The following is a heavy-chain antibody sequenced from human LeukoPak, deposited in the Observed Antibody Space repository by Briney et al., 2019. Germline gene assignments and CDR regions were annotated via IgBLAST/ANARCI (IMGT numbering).Heavy chain of an antibody. V-gene: IGHV4-59*11. Sequence: KPSETLSITYTVPGGSISSHYWSWIRQPPGKGLEWIGYIYYSGSTNYNPSLKSRFTISVDTSKNQFSLKLSSVPAADTAVYYCARVTGWFDPWGQGTLVTVSS. J-gene: IGHJ5*02. CDR3: ARVTGWFDP. CDR2: IYYSGST. D-gene: IGHD3-16*01. CDR1: GGSISSHY.